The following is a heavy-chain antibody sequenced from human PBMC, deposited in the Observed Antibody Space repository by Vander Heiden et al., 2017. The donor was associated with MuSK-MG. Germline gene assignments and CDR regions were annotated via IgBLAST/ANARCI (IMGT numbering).Heavy chain of an antibody. Sequence: QVQLQQWGAGLLKPSETLSLTCAVYGGSFSGYYWSWIRQPPGKGLEWIGEINHSGSTNYNPSLKSRVTISVDTSKNQFSLKLSSVTAAETAVYYCARARIAAAGTRSTFDYWGQGTLVTVSS. J-gene: IGHJ4*02. V-gene: IGHV4-34*01. D-gene: IGHD6-13*01. CDR2: INHSGST. CDR1: GGSFSGYY. CDR3: ARARIAAAGTRSTFDY.